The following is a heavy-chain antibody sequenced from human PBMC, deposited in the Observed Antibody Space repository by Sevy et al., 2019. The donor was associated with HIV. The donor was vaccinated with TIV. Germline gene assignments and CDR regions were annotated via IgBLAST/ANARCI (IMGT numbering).Heavy chain of an antibody. Sequence: GGSLRLSCAASGFTFSNYGMHWVRQVPGKGLEWVAVIWYDGSNYDYADSVKGRFSDSRDNSKNTLYLEMKSLRPEDTAVYFCAKDFDSIAMPAFPDNWGQGTLVTVSS. CDR3: AKDFDSIAMPAFPDN. J-gene: IGHJ4*02. D-gene: IGHD3-9*01. CDR1: GFTFSNYG. CDR2: IWYDGSNY. V-gene: IGHV3-33*06.